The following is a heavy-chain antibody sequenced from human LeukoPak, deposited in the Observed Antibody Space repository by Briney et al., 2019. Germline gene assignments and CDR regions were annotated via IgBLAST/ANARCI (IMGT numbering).Heavy chain of an antibody. CDR3: ARDLVTVTKGFDI. D-gene: IGHD4-17*01. CDR2: ISHIRRT. CDR1: GDSFSSHY. V-gene: IGHV4-59*11. Sequence: SETLSLTCAVSGDSFSSHYWTWIRQSPGTGLEWIGYISHIRRTNYNPSLKSRVTNSIDTSKNQFSLKLRSVTAADTAVYYCARDLVTVTKGFDIWGQGTMVSVSS. J-gene: IGHJ3*02.